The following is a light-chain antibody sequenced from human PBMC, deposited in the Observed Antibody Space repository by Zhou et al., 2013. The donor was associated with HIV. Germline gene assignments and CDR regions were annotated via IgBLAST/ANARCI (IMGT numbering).Light chain of an antibody. V-gene: IGKV3-15*01. CDR3: QQYHGWPALT. J-gene: IGKJ4*01. CDR1: QSLSNH. CDR2: ATS. Sequence: EIVMTQSPASLSVSPGERATLSCRASQSLSNHLAWYQQKPGQPPRLLIYATSTRATGTSARFSGSGSGTEFTLTISGLQSEDFAFYYCQQYHGWPALTFGGGTRVEIK.